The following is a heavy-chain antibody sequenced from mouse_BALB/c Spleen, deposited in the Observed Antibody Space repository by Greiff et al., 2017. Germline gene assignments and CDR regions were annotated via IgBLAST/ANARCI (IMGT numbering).Heavy chain of an antibody. V-gene: IGHV1-4*01. CDR2: INPSSGYT. CDR3: ARGKEGYGGFAY. D-gene: IGHD1-1*02. J-gene: IGHJ3*01. CDR1: GYTFTSYT. Sequence: VQLQQSGAELARPGASVKMSCKASGYTFTSYTLYWVKQRPGQGLEWFGYINPSSGYTNYNQKFKDKSTLTADKSSSTAYMQLSSLTSEDSAFYYCARGKEGYGGFAYWGQETLVTVSA.